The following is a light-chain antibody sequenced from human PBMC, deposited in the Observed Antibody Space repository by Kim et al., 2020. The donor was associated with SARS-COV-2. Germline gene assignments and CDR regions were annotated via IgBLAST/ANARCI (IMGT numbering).Light chain of an antibody. Sequence: VALGQTVSITCQGDSLRSYYATWYQQKPGQAPILVIYGKNNRPSGIPDRFSGSSSGNTASLTITGTQAGDEADYYCNSRDSNDNVVFGGGTKLTVL. CDR2: GKN. CDR1: SLRSYY. J-gene: IGLJ2*01. V-gene: IGLV3-19*01. CDR3: NSRDSNDNVV.